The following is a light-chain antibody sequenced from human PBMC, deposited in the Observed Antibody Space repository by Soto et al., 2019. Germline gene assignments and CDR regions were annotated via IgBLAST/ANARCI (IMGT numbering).Light chain of an antibody. CDR3: QQYGSSPQT. Sequence: EIVLTQSPGTLSLSPGERATLSCRASQSVGSNYLAWFQQRPGQAPRLLVYGASSRTTGIPDRFSGSGSGTDFTLTISRLEPEDFAVYYCQQYGSSPQTSCQGTKVEIK. J-gene: IGKJ1*01. CDR2: GAS. CDR1: QSVGSNY. V-gene: IGKV3-20*01.